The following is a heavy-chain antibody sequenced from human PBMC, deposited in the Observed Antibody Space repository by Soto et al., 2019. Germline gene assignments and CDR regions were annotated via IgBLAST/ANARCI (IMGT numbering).Heavy chain of an antibody. CDR2: ISWNSGSI. CDR1: GFTFDDYA. V-gene: IGHV3-9*01. CDR3: AKLGYCSGGSCYSLLGGWFDP. D-gene: IGHD2-15*01. Sequence: EVQLVESGGGLVQPGRSLRLSCAASGFTFDDYAMHWVRQAPGKGLEWVSGISWNSGSIGYAASVKGRFTISRDNDKNYRYLQMNSLRAEDTALYYCAKLGYCSGGSCYSLLGGWFDPWGQGTLVTVSS. J-gene: IGHJ5*02.